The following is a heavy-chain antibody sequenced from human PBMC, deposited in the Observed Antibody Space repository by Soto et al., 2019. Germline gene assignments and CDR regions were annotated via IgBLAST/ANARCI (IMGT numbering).Heavy chain of an antibody. Sequence: SETLSLTCTVSGGSISSYYWSWIRQPPGKGLEWIGYIYYSGSTNYNPSLKSRVTISVDTSKNQFSLKLSSVTAADTAVYYCARVRKYYYDSSGYSSQVIDYWGQGTLVTVS. CDR3: ARVRKYYYDSSGYSSQVIDY. CDR1: GGSISSYY. V-gene: IGHV4-59*01. D-gene: IGHD3-22*01. J-gene: IGHJ4*02. CDR2: IYYSGST.